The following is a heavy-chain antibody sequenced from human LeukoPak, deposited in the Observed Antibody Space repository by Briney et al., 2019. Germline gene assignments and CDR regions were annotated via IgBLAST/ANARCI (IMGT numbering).Heavy chain of an antibody. CDR3: ARRHCSGGSCYSGWFDP. CDR2: IYPGDSDT. V-gene: IGHV5-51*01. Sequence: GESLKISCKGSGYSFTSYWIGWVRQMPGKGLEWMGIIYPGDSDTRYSPSFQGQVTISADKSISTAHLQWSSLKASDTAMYYCARRHCSGGSCYSGWFDPWGQGTLVTVSS. D-gene: IGHD2-15*01. CDR1: GYSFTSYW. J-gene: IGHJ5*02.